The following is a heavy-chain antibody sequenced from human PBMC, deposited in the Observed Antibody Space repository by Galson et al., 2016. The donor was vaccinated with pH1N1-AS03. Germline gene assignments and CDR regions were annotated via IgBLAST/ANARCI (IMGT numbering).Heavy chain of an antibody. V-gene: IGHV3-7*03. CDR1: GFTFIGYW. J-gene: IGHJ4*02. CDR3: AKGLFDNYAGYFEY. Sequence: SLRLSCAASGFTFIGYWLSWVRQVPGKGLEWAANIKQDGSEKEYVDSVKGRFTISRDNSKNTLYLHMNSLRADDTALYYCAKGLFDNYAGYFEYWGQGILVTVSS. CDR2: IKQDGSEK. D-gene: IGHD4-23*01.